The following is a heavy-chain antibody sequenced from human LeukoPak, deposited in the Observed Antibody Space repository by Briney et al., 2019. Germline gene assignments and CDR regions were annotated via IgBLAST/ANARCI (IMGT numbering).Heavy chain of an antibody. CDR2: IYSGGTT. J-gene: IGHJ3*02. CDR1: GFTVSDNF. Sequence: GGSLRLSCAASGFTVSDNFLSWVRQAPGKGLEWVSVIYSGGTTYYADSVKGRFTMSRDSSKNTLYLQMNSLRAEDTAVYYCARVPAGVIGMKDAFDIWGQGTMVTVSS. D-gene: IGHD3-16*02. V-gene: IGHV3-53*01. CDR3: ARVPAGVIGMKDAFDI.